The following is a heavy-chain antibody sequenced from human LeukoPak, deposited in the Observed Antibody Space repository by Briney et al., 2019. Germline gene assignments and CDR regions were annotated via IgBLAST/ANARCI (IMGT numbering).Heavy chain of an antibody. CDR1: GGSISSSSYY. CDR3: ARFSYGFSLDY. Sequence: SETLSLTCTVSGGSISSSSYYWGWIRQPPGQGLEWIGSIYYSGSTYYNPFLKSRVTISVDTSKNQYSLKLSSVTAADTAVYYCARFSYGFSLDYWGQGTLVTVSS. V-gene: IGHV4-39*01. J-gene: IGHJ4*02. CDR2: IYYSGST. D-gene: IGHD5-18*01.